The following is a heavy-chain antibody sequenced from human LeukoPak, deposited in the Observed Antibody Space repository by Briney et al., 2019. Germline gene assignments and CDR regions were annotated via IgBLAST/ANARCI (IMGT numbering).Heavy chain of an antibody. J-gene: IGHJ1*01. D-gene: IGHD2/OR15-2a*01. CDR3: ARDSGTWFYLQD. V-gene: IGHV3-30*02. CDR2: IRYGGSHQ. CDR1: GFSFGSYG. Sequence: GGSLRLSCAASGFSFGSYGMHWVRQAPGEGLEWVAFIRYGGSHQFYADSVRGRFTISRDNPKNTLYLQMNSLRGEDTAVYFCARDSGTWFYLQDWGQGTLVTVSS.